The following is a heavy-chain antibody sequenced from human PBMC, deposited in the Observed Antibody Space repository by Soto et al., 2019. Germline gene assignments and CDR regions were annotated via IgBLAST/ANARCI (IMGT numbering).Heavy chain of an antibody. D-gene: IGHD2-8*01. V-gene: IGHV3-30*18. CDR3: AKDLMHWNYYSDMYV. J-gene: IGHJ6*02. CDR2: ISYDGSNK. CDR1: GFTFSSYG. Sequence: GGSLRLSCAASGFTFSSYGMHWVRQAPGKGLEWVAVISYDGSNKYYADSVKGRFTISRDNSKNTLYLQMNSLRAEDTAVYYCAKDLMHWNYYSDMYVLGLGTTVTVSS.